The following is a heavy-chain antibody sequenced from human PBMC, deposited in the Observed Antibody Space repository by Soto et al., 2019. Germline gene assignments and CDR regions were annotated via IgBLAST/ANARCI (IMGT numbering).Heavy chain of an antibody. D-gene: IGHD4-17*01. V-gene: IGHV4-59*08. J-gene: IGHJ4*02. CDR1: GGSISSYY. Sequence: SETLSLSCTVPGGSISSYYWSWIRQPPGKGLAWIGYIYYSGSTNYNPSLKSRVTISVDTSKNQFSLKLSSVTAADTAVYYCARTTVTEPGCFDYWGQGTLVNVSS. CDR2: IYYSGST. CDR3: ARTTVTEPGCFDY.